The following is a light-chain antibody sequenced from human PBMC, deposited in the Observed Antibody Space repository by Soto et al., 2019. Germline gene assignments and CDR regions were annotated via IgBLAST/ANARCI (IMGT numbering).Light chain of an antibody. CDR2: DAS. CDR1: QSVKTN. J-gene: IGKJ1*01. CDR3: QHSNGWPGT. Sequence: EIVMTQSPATLSVSPGERATLSCRASQSVKTNLAWYQQRPGQAPRLLIYDASTRATGIPARVSGAGSGTQFTLTIYSLQSEDSAVYYFQHSNGWPGTFGQGTNVEVK. V-gene: IGKV3-15*01.